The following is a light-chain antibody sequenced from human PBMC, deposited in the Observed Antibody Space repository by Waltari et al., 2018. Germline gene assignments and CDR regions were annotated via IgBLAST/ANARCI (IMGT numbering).Light chain of an antibody. CDR2: DTT. CDR1: SGSVSAAHY. Sequence: QTVVTQEPSLSVSPGGTVTLTCGLSSGSVSAAHYPYWFQQPPGQAPRTLTFDTTTRSSGVPDRFSGSILDNKAALTITGAQAEDECDYYCALSMGSGIWVFGGGTKLTVL. J-gene: IGLJ3*02. V-gene: IGLV8-61*01. CDR3: ALSMGSGIWV.